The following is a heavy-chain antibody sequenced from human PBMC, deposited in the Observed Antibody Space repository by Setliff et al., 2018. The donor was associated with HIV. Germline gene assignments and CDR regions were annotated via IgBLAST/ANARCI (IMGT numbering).Heavy chain of an antibody. D-gene: IGHD6-19*01. CDR2: VYSAGTTT. Sequence: LRLSCAASGFIFSTYSMNWVRQVPGKGLAWVSRVYSAGTTTTYADSVKGRFTISRDNGKNTLYLQINSLRAEDTAVYFCVAGSGWLIDYWGQGTLVTVSS. CDR3: VAGSGWLIDY. J-gene: IGHJ4*02. CDR1: GFIFSTYS. V-gene: IGHV3-74*01.